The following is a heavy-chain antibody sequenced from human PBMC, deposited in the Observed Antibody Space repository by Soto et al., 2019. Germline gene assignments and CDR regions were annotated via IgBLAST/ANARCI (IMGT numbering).Heavy chain of an antibody. Sequence: GGSLRLSCATSGFTFSSCWMSWVRQAPGKGLEWVANIKEDGSETHYVDSVKGRFTISRDNAKNSLYLQMNSLRAEDTAVYYCARFANMDVWGKGTTVTVSS. CDR1: GFTFSSCW. CDR3: ARFANMDV. CDR2: IKEDGSET. V-gene: IGHV3-7*01. J-gene: IGHJ6*03.